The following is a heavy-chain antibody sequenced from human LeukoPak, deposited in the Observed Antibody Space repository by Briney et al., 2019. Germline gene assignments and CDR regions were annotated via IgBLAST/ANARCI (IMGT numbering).Heavy chain of an antibody. CDR2: IYYSGST. V-gene: IGHV4-59*01. CDR1: GGSISSYY. CDR3: ARDRGSSSSFRFDP. Sequence: PSETLSLTCTVSGGSISSYYWSWIRQPPGKGLEWIGYIYYSGSTNYNPSLKSRVTISVDTSKNQFSLKLSSVTAADTAVYYCARDRGSSSSFRFDPWGQGTLVTVSS. J-gene: IGHJ5*02. D-gene: IGHD6-6*01.